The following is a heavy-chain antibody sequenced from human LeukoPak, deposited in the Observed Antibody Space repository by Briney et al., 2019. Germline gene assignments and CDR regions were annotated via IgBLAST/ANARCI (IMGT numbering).Heavy chain of an antibody. V-gene: IGHV4-59*08. Sequence: SETLSLTCTVSGGSVTSSYWSWIRQPPGKGLDYIGFIYYSGSSNYNPSLKSRVTMSVDTSKNQVSLKLGSVTAADTAVYYCARRQDSSAWYSFDNWGQGTLVTVAS. D-gene: IGHD6-19*01. CDR1: GGSVTSSY. CDR2: IYYSGSS. J-gene: IGHJ4*02. CDR3: ARRQDSSAWYSFDN.